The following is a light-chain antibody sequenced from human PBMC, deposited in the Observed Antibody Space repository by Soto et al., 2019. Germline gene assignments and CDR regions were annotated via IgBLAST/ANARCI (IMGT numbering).Light chain of an antibody. Sequence: EIVLTQSPATLSLSPGERATLSCRASQSVSSYLAWYQQKPGQAPRLLIYDASNRATGIPVRFSGSGSGTDFTLTISSLEPEDFAVYYCQQRSNRDFGQGTKLEIK. CDR2: DAS. CDR1: QSVSSY. V-gene: IGKV3-11*01. CDR3: QQRSNRD. J-gene: IGKJ2*01.